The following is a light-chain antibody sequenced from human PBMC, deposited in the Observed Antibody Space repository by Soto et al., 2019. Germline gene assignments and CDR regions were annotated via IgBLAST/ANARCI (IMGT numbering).Light chain of an antibody. V-gene: IGLV4-69*01. CDR1: SGHSNNA. Sequence: QPVLTQSPSASASLGASVKLTCTLSSGHSNNAITWHQQQPEKGPRYLMKLNSDGSHKKGDGIPDRFSGSSSGAERYLTISTLQSEDEADYYCQTWGSGVVFGGGTKVTVL. CDR2: LNSDGSH. J-gene: IGLJ2*01. CDR3: QTWGSGVV.